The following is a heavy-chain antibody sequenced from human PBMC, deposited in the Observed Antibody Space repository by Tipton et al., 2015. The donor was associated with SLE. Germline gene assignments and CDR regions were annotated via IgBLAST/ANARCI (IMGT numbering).Heavy chain of an antibody. CDR3: ATKANPGLPAFLTDV. J-gene: IGHJ6*02. D-gene: IGHD2-21*02. CDR2: THYTGVT. V-gene: IGHV4-39*07. CDR1: GGSISSSSDY. Sequence: LRLSCTVSGGSISSSSDYWGWIRQPPGKGLEWIGNTHYTGVTYYNPFLKSRVTISVDTSKNQFSLKLTSVTAADTAVYYCATKANPGLPAFLTDVWGQGTTVTVSS.